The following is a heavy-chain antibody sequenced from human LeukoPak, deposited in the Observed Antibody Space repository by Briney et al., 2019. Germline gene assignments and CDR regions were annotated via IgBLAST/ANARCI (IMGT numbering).Heavy chain of an antibody. CDR3: AKDISSSWYYYGMDV. CDR2: ISYDGSNK. CDR1: GFTFSSYG. D-gene: IGHD6-13*01. Sequence: GGSLRLSCAASGFTFSSYGMHWVRQAPGKGLEWVAVISYDGSNKYYADSVKGRFTIPRDNSKNTLYLQMNSLRAEDTAVYYCAKDISSSWYYYGMDVWGQGTTVTVSS. V-gene: IGHV3-30*18. J-gene: IGHJ6*02.